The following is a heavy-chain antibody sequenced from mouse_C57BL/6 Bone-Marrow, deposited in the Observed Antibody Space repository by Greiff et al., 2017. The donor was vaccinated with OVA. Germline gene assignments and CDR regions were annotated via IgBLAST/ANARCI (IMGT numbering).Heavy chain of an antibody. J-gene: IGHJ4*01. V-gene: IGHV14-4*01. CDR3: TTNYRDYYAMDY. CDR1: GFNIKDDY. Sequence: EVKLMESGAELVRPGASVKLSCTASGFNIKDDYMHWVKQRPEQGLEWIGWIDPENGDTEYAPKFQDKAHLTADKYSITAYLQLSSLTSEDTAVYFCTTNYRDYYAMDYWGQGTSVTVSS. D-gene: IGHD2-12*01. CDR2: IDPENGDT.